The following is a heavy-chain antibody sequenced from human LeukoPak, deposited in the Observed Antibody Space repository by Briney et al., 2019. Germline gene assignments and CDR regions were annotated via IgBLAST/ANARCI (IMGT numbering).Heavy chain of an antibody. V-gene: IGHV4-59*01. CDR3: ARGRIAVAGTKNYFDY. J-gene: IGHJ4*02. CDR2: IYYSGST. D-gene: IGHD6-19*01. Sequence: SETLSLTCTVSGGSISSYYWSWIRQPPGKGLEWIGDIYYSGSTNYNPSLKSRVTISVDTSKNQFSLKLSSVTAADTAVYYCARGRIAVAGTKNYFDYWGQGTLITVSS. CDR1: GGSISSYY.